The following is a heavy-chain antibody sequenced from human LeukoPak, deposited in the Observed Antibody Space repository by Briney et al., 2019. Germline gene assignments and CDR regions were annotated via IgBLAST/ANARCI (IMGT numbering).Heavy chain of an antibody. D-gene: IGHD1-26*01. J-gene: IGHJ4*02. CDR1: GGSTSSYY. CDR2: VYHSGST. V-gene: IGHV4-59*08. Sequence: PSETLSLTCSVSGGSTSSYYWSWIRQPPGKGLEWIGYVYHSGSTNYNPSLKSRVTISVDTSKNQFSLNLNSVTAADTAVYYCARRMMGGSAFDYWGQGTLVIVSS. CDR3: ARRMMGGSAFDY.